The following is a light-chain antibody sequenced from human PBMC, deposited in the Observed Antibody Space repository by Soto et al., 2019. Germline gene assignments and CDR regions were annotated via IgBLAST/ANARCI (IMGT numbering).Light chain of an antibody. CDR1: QDINRW. V-gene: IGKV1-5*01. J-gene: IGKJ1*01. CDR3: QQFSLYWA. CDR2: NAD. Sequence: DIQMTQSPSTLSASLGDRVTITCRASQDINRWLAWHQQKPGKAPKILIYNADTLESGVPSRLSGSGYGTEFILTISSLQPDDFATYYCQQFSLYWAFGQGTKVDIK.